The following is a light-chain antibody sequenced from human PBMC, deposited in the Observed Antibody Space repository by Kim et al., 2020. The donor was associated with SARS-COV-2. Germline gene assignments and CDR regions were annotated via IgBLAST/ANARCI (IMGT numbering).Light chain of an antibody. V-gene: IGLV1-47*02. CDR1: SSNIGSNY. Sequence: GQRVTISCSGSSSNIGSNYVFWYQQFSGTAPKLLVYDVSQRPSGVPDRFSGSKSGTSASLAISGLRSEDEADYYCAAWDDRLRGPVFGGGTQLTV. CDR2: DVS. J-gene: IGLJ3*02. CDR3: AAWDDRLRGPV.